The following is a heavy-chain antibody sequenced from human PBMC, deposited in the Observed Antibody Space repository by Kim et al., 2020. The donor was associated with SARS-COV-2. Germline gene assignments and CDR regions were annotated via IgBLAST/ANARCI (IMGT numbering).Heavy chain of an antibody. Sequence: GGSLRLSCAASGFTFSSYSMNWVRQAPGKGLEWVSYISSSSSNIYYADSVKGRFTISRDNAKNSLYLQMNSLRDEDTAVYYCARGEDELGYYYYYGMEVWGQGTTVPVSS. CDR1: GFTFSSYS. V-gene: IGHV3-48*02. CDR2: ISSSSSNI. J-gene: IGHJ6*02. D-gene: IGHD1-7*01. CDR3: ARGEDELGYYYYYGMEV.